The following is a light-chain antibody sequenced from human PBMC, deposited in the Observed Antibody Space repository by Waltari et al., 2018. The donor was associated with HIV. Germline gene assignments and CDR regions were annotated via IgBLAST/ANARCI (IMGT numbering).Light chain of an antibody. V-gene: IGLV2-23*02. J-gene: IGLJ2*01. Sequence: QSALTQPASVSGSPGQSIPISCTGTSSAVGGYNLTSCYQQHPGKAPKLMIYEVSKRPSWVSNRFSGSKSGNTASLTISGLQAEDEADYYCCAYAGSTTYVIFGGGTKLTVL. CDR1: SSAVGGYNL. CDR2: EVS. CDR3: CAYAGSTTYVI.